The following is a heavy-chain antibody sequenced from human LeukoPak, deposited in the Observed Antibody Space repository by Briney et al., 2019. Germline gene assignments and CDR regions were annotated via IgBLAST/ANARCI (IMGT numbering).Heavy chain of an antibody. CDR1: GFTFSSYS. D-gene: IGHD3-22*01. V-gene: IGHV3-23*01. CDR3: AKVPDYYDSSGYYFDY. J-gene: IGHJ4*02. Sequence: GGSLRLSCAASGFTFSSYSMNWVRQAPGKGLEWVSGISWNSGGSTYYADSVKGRFTISRGNSKNTLYLQMNSLRAEDTAVYYCAKVPDYYDSSGYYFDYWGQGTLVTVSS. CDR2: ISWNSGGST.